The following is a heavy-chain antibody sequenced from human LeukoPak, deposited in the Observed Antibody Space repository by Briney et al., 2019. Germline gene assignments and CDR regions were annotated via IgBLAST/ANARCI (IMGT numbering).Heavy chain of an antibody. CDR2: INSDGTGT. CDR1: GFTFSRYW. V-gene: IGHV3-74*01. Sequence: GGSLRLSCEVSGFTFSRYWMHWVRQAPGKGLVWVSLINSDGTGTSYADSVRGRFTISRDNAKDTLYLQMNSLSAEDTAVYYCARVLYCDSRGFPGDYWGQGTLVSVSS. CDR3: ARVLYCDSRGFPGDY. D-gene: IGHD3-22*01. J-gene: IGHJ4*02.